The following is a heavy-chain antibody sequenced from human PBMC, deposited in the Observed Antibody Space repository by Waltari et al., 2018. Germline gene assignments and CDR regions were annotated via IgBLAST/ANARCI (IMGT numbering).Heavy chain of an antibody. CDR2: IYHSGST. J-gene: IGHJ6*02. V-gene: IGHV4-38-2*01. Sequence: QVQLQESGPGLVKPSETLSLTCAVSGYSISSGYYWGWIRQPPGKGLEWIGSIYHSGSTYYTPSRKSRVTISVDTSKNQCSLKLSSVTAADTAVYYCARVLKYYYDSSGYYYGGYYYYGMDVWGQGTTVTVSS. CDR3: ARVLKYYYDSSGYYYGGYYYYGMDV. CDR1: GYSISSGYY. D-gene: IGHD3-22*01.